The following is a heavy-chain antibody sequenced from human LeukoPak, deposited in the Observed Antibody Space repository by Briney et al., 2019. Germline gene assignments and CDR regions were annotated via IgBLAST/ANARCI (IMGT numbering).Heavy chain of an antibody. CDR3: ARDRITFGVAQFDY. D-gene: IGHD3-16*01. J-gene: IGHJ4*02. CDR1: GYTFTSYG. Sequence: ASVKVSCKASGYTFTSYGISWVRQAPGQGLEWMGWISAYNGNTNYAQKLQGRVTMTTDTSTSTAYMELRSLRSDDTAVYYCARDRITFGVAQFDYWGQGTLVTASS. V-gene: IGHV1-18*01. CDR2: ISAYNGNT.